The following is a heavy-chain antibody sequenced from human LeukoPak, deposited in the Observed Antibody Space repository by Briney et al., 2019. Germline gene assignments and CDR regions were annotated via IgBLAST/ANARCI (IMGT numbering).Heavy chain of an antibody. CDR3: ARGSDPFNYYGSGNPFDY. CDR1: GGSISGSSYY. J-gene: IGHJ4*02. Sequence: SETLSLTCTVSGGSISGSSYYWGWIRQPPGKGLEWIGSIYYSGSTYYNPSLKSRVTISVDTSKNQFSLKLSSVTAADTAVYYCARGSDPFNYYGSGNPFDYWGQGTLVTVSS. V-gene: IGHV4-39*01. CDR2: IYYSGST. D-gene: IGHD3-10*01.